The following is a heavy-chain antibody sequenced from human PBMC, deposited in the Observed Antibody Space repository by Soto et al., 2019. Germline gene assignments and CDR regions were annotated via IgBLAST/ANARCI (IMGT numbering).Heavy chain of an antibody. J-gene: IGHJ6*03. CDR1: GYTFTSCY. D-gene: IGHD4-4*01. Sequence: ASVKVCCKASGYTFTSCYMHWVRQAPGQGLEWMGIINPSGGSTSYAQKFQGRVTMTRDTSTSTVYMELSSLRSEDTAVYYCAFLYSNYDLGYYYYYMDVWGKGTTVTVSS. CDR3: AFLYSNYDLGYYYYYMDV. CDR2: INPSGGST. V-gene: IGHV1-46*01.